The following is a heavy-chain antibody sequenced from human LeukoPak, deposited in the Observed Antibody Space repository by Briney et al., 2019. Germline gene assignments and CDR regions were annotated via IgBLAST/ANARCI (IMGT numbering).Heavy chain of an antibody. D-gene: IGHD3-16*01. J-gene: IGHJ4*02. CDR3: AREGGGVVFDY. CDR2: IYYSGST. CDR1: GGSISNYY. Sequence: SETLSLTCTVSGGSISNYYWSWIRQPPGKGLEWVGYIYYSGSTNYNPSLKSRVTISVDTSKNQFSLKLSSVTAADTAVYYCAREGGGVVFDYWGQGTLATVS. V-gene: IGHV4-59*01.